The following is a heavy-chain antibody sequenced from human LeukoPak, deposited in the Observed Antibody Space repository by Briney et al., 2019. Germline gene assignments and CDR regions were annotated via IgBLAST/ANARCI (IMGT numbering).Heavy chain of an antibody. V-gene: IGHV3-48*03. CDR2: ISSSGSTI. CDR1: GFTFSSYE. CDR3: ARDGGSGSYYKSFDY. Sequence: GGSLRLSCAASGFTFSSYEMNWVRQAPGKGLEWVSYISSSGSTIYYADSVKSRFTISRDNAKNSLYLQMNSLRAEDTAVYYCARDGGSGSYYKSFDYWGQGTLVTVSS. J-gene: IGHJ4*02. D-gene: IGHD3-10*01.